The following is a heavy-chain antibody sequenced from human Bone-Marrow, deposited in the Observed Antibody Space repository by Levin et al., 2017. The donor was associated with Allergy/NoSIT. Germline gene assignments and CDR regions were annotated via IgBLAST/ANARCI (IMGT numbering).Heavy chain of an antibody. CDR1: EFNFSDYY. V-gene: IGHV3-11*01. CDR3: ARDYGYGDRYFDL. Sequence: LSLTCAASEFNFSDYYMSWIRQAPGKGLEWVSYISSRGTSKYYGDSVKGRFTIPRDSAKNLLYLEMNSLRAEDTAVYYCARDYGYGDRYFDLWGRGTLVTVSS. J-gene: IGHJ2*01. D-gene: IGHD5-18*01. CDR2: ISSRGTSK.